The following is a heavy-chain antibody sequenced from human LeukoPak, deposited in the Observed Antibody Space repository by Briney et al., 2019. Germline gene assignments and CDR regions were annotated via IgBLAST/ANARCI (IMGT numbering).Heavy chain of an antibody. CDR3: ARRIITLAWAFDY. D-gene: IGHD3-16*01. J-gene: IGHJ4*02. V-gene: IGHV4-39*01. CDR2: IYYSGST. Sequence: SETLSLTCTVSGGSISSYYWGWIRQPPGKGLEWIGSIYYSGSTYYNPSLKSRVTISVDTSKNQFSLKLSSVTAADTAVYYCARRIITLAWAFDYWGQGTLVTVSS. CDR1: GGSISSYY.